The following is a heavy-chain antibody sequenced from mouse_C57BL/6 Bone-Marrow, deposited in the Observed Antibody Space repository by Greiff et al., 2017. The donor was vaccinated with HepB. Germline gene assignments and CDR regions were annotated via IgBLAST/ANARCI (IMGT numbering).Heavy chain of an antibody. D-gene: IGHD1-1*02. J-gene: IGHJ1*03. CDR2: FRSGGDYI. CDR1: GSPFSSYV. CDR3: TRDCGYWYFDV. V-gene: IGHV5-9-1*02. Sequence: EVRLVEPGDGLLKPGGSLNLSCPASGSPFSSYVMPWVPQLPGRRLEWVQYFRSGGDYIYYADTVKGRFTISRDNARNTLYLQMSSLKSEDTAMYYCTRDCGYWYFDVWGTGTTVTVSS.